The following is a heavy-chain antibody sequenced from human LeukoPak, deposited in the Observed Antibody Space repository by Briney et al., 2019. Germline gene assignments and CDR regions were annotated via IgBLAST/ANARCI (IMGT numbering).Heavy chain of an antibody. CDR3: ARTDSSLSDY. V-gene: IGHV4-38-2*02. Sequence: SETLSLTCTVSGYSISSGYYWGWIRQPPGKGLEWIGSIYHSGSTYYNPSLKSRVTISVDTSKNQFSLKLSFVTAADTAVYYCARTDSSLSDYWGQGTLVTVSS. CDR2: IYHSGST. J-gene: IGHJ4*02. D-gene: IGHD3-22*01. CDR1: GYSISSGYY.